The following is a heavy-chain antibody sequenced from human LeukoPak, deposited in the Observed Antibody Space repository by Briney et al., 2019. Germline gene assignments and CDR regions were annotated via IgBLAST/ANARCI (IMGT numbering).Heavy chain of an antibody. CDR2: SSSSDDGK. D-gene: IGHD2-21*01. CDR3: AKAPVTSCRGAFCYPFDY. J-gene: IGHJ4*01. CDR1: SGSFSGYY. V-gene: IGHV3-23*01. Sequence: ETLSLTCAVYSGSFSGYYWSWIRQPPGKGLEWVSASSSSDDGKWYAESVRGRFTISRDTSKNTVYLQMNSLRVEDAGVYYCAKAPVTSCRGAFCYPFDYWGHGTLVTVSS.